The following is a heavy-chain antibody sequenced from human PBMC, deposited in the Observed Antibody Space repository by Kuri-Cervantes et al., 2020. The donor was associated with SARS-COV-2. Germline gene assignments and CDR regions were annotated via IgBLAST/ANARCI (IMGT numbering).Heavy chain of an antibody. CDR2: ISGSGGST. J-gene: IGHJ5*02. V-gene: IGHV3-23*01. CDR1: GFTFSSYA. D-gene: IGHD3-9*01. CDR3: AKSPFWFAGVSP. Sequence: GESLKISFAASGFTFSSYAMSWVRQAPGKGLEWVSAISGSGGSTYYADSVKGRFTISRDNSKNTLYLQMNSLRAEDTAVYYCAKSPFWFAGVSPWGQGTLVTVSS.